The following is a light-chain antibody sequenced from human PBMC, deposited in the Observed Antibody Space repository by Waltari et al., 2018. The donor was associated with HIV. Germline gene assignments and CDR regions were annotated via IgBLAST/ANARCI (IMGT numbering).Light chain of an antibody. CDR2: EAS. CDR1: ESISRW. Sequence: DIQLTQSPSYLSASVGDRVTITCRASESISRWLAWYQQKPGKAPKLLIYEASTLESGVPSRFSGSGSGTEFTLSISSLHPDDFATYYCQQYNSNSPWAFGQGTKVDIK. J-gene: IGKJ1*01. V-gene: IGKV1-5*03. CDR3: QQYNSNSPWA.